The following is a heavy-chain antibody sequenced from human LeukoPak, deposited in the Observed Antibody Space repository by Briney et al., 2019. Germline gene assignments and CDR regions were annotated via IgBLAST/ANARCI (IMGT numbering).Heavy chain of an antibody. J-gene: IGHJ4*02. CDR3: ARDYCGGDCFPDY. CDR1: GYTFTGYY. D-gene: IGHD2-21*02. CDR2: INPNSGDT. Sequence: ASVTVSCKASGYTFTGYYVHWVRQAPGQGLEWMGRINPNSGDTNYAQKFQGRVTMTRDTSISTAYMELSRLRSDDAAVYYCARDYCGGDCFPDYWGQGTLVTVSS. V-gene: IGHV1-2*06.